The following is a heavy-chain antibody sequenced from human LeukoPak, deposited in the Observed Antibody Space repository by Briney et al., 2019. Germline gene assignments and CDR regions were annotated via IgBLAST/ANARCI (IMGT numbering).Heavy chain of an antibody. CDR2: IKQDGSEK. CDR3: ARDTLEYSNSPDALDI. V-gene: IGHV3-7*01. J-gene: IGHJ3*02. D-gene: IGHD4-23*01. Sequence: QTGGSLRLSCAASGFTFSSYSMNWVRQAPGKGLEWVANIKQDGSEKYYVDSVKGRFTISRDNAKNSLYMQMESLRDEDTAIYYCARDTLEYSNSPDALDIWGQGTMVTVSS. CDR1: GFTFSSYS.